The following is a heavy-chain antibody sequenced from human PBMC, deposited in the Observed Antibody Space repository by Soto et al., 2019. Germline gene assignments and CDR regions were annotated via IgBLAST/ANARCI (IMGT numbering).Heavy chain of an antibody. Sequence: EASVKVSCKASGYTFTSYGISWVRQAPGQGLEWMGWISAYNGNTNYAQKLQGRVTMTTDTSTSTAYMELRSLRSDDTAVYYCARVGYYYDSSGAPRYYYYGMDVWGQGTTVTVSS. CDR2: ISAYNGNT. D-gene: IGHD3-22*01. CDR3: ARVGYYYDSSGAPRYYYYGMDV. J-gene: IGHJ6*02. CDR1: GYTFTSYG. V-gene: IGHV1-18*01.